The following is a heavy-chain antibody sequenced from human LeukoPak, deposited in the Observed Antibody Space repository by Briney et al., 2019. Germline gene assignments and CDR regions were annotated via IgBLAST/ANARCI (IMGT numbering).Heavy chain of an antibody. CDR2: INHSGST. CDR1: GGSFSGYY. Sequence: LSETLSLTCAVYGGSFSGYYWSWIRQPPGKGLEWIGEINHSGSTNYNPSLKSRVTISVDTSKNQFSLKLSSVTAADTAVYYCARSAAGIAAAGTLDYWGQGTVVTVSS. CDR3: ARSAAGIAAAGTLDY. V-gene: IGHV4-34*01. J-gene: IGHJ4*02. D-gene: IGHD6-13*01.